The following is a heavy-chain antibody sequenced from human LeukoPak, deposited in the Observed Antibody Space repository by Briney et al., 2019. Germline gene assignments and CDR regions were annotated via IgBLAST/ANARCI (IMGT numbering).Heavy chain of an antibody. CDR1: GGTFSSYA. CDR3: ARQDCSSTRCYAGGLEPYYYYYMDV. V-gene: IGHV1-69*05. J-gene: IGHJ6*03. Sequence: SVKVSCKASGGTFSSYAISWVRQAPGQGLEWMGGIIPIFGTANYAQKFQGRVTITTDESTSTAYMELSSLRSEDTAVYYCARQDCSSTRCYAGGLEPYYYYYMDVWGKGTTVTVSS. CDR2: IIPIFGTA. D-gene: IGHD2-2*01.